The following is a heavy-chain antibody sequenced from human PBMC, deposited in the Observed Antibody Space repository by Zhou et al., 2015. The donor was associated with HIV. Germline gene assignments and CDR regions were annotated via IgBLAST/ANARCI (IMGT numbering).Heavy chain of an antibody. J-gene: IGHJ4*02. D-gene: IGHD5-12*01. CDR2: IKSNSGGT. Sequence: QVQLVQSGAEVKKPGASVKVSCKASGYTFTGYYLHWVRQAPGQGLEHMGWIKSNSGGTNYAQKFQGRVTMTRDTSISTAYMDLSRLTSDDTAVYYCARGYSGYDFADYVGPGTLVTVSS. V-gene: IGHV1-2*02. CDR3: ARGYSGYDFADY. CDR1: GYTFTGYY.